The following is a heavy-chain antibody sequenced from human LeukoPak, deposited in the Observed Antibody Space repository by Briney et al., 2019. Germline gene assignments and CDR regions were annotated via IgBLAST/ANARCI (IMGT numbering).Heavy chain of an antibody. CDR1: GGSFSGYY. Sequence: PSETLSLTCAAYGGSFSGYYWSWIRQPPGKGLEWIGEINHSGSTNYNPSLKSRVTISVDTSKNQFSLKLSSVTAADTAVYYCARVGHIVVVVAATRWNWFDPWGQGTLVTVSS. D-gene: IGHD2-15*01. J-gene: IGHJ5*02. V-gene: IGHV4-34*01. CDR2: INHSGST. CDR3: ARVGHIVVVVAATRWNWFDP.